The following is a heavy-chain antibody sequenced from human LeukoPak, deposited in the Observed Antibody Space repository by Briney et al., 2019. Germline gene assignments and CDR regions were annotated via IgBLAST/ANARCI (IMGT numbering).Heavy chain of an antibody. CDR2: IYHSGST. Sequence: KPSETLSLTCAVSGGSISSGGYSWSWIRQPPGKGLEWIVYIYHSGSTYYNPSLKSRVTISVDRSKNQFSLKLSSVTAADTAVYYCARQVVPAATFDYWGQGTLVTVSS. D-gene: IGHD2-2*01. CDR1: GGSISSGGYS. V-gene: IGHV4-30-2*01. CDR3: ARQVVPAATFDY. J-gene: IGHJ4*02.